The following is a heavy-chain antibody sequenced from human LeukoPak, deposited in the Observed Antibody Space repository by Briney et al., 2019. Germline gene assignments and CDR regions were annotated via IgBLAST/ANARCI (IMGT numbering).Heavy chain of an antibody. Sequence: SVKVSCKASGGTFSSYAISWVRQAPGQGLEWMGRIIPIFGTANYAQKFQGRVMITTDESTSTAYMELSSLRSEDTAVYYCAGRDSTGTSDYWGQGTLVTVSS. D-gene: IGHD4-17*01. V-gene: IGHV1-69*05. CDR1: GGTFSSYA. CDR3: AGRDSTGTSDY. CDR2: IIPIFGTA. J-gene: IGHJ4*02.